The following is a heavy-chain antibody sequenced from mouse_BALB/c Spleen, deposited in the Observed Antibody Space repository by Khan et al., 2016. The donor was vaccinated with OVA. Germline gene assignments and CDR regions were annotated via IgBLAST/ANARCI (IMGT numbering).Heavy chain of an antibody. CDR3: ARIKKIIATYFDC. Sequence: QVQLQQPGAELVKPGASVKMSCKASGYTFTSYCMHWVKQRLGQGLEWIAEINPTNGHTYYNQKFQNKATLTADKSSSTAYMLLSSPTFQDTAVYYSARIKKIIATYFDCRGQGTTRTVSS. CDR2: INPTNGHT. V-gene: IGHV1S81*02. J-gene: IGHJ2*01. CDR1: GYTFTSYC. D-gene: IGHD1-1*01.